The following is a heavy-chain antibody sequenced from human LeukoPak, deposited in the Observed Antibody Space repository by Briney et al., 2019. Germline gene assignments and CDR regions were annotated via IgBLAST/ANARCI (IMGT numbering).Heavy chain of an antibody. Sequence: PSQTLSLTCTVSGDSISGNFYFWSWIRQTAGKGLEWIGRIYASGAAIYNPPLKSRVTISVDTSKNQYFLKLKSVTAADTAVYYCARESVYYYGPFDPWGQGTRVIVSS. CDR2: IYASGAA. V-gene: IGHV4-61*02. CDR1: GDSISGNFYF. CDR3: ARESVYYYGPFDP. J-gene: IGHJ5*02. D-gene: IGHD3-22*01.